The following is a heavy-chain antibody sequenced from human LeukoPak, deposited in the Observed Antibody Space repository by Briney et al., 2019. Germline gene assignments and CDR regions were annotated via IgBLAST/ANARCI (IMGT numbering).Heavy chain of an antibody. D-gene: IGHD6-13*01. V-gene: IGHV4-31*03. Sequence: SETLSLTCTVSGGSISSGGYYWSWIRQHPGKGLEWIGYIYYSGSTYYNPSLKSRVTISVDTSKNQFSLKLSSVTAADTAVYYCASSYSRPWALPYWGQGTLVTVSS. CDR2: IYYSGST. CDR1: GGSISSGGYY. CDR3: ASSYSRPWALPY. J-gene: IGHJ4*02.